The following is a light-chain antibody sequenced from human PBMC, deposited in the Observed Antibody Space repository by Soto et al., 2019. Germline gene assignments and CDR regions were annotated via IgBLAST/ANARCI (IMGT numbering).Light chain of an antibody. CDR2: EVS. V-gene: IGLV2-14*01. CDR1: SSDVGGYNY. J-gene: IGLJ2*01. Sequence: QSGLTQPASVSGSPGQSITISCTGTSSDVGGYNYVSWYQQHPGKAPKLMIYEVSNRPSGVSNRFSGSKSGNTASLTISGLQAEDEADYYCSSYTSSITRVFGGGTKLTVL. CDR3: SSYTSSITRV.